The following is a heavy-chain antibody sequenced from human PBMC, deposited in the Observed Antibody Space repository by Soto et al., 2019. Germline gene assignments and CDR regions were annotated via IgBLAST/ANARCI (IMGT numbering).Heavy chain of an antibody. D-gene: IGHD2-2*01. Sequence: QVQLQESGPGLVKPSETLSLTCTVSGGSISSYYWSWIRQPPGKGLEWIGYIFYSGSTHYSPALKSRVTISVDTSKNQFSLKLSSVTAADTAVYYCARRRDAYPFFDYWGQGTLVTVSS. CDR3: ARRRDAYPFFDY. V-gene: IGHV4-59*08. J-gene: IGHJ4*02. CDR1: GGSISSYY. CDR2: IFYSGST.